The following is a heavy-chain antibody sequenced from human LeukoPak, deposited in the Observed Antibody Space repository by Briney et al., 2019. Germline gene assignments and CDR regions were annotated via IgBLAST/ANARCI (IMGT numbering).Heavy chain of an antibody. V-gene: IGHV1-46*01. CDR1: GYTFTTYY. CDR2: INPSGSKT. CDR3: ARDRSDAGEPDNWFDP. Sequence: GASVKVSCTASGYTFTTYYMHWVRQAPGQGLEWMGIINPSGSKTYYAQKFQGRVTMTRDMSTSTVYMELSSLRSEDTAVYYCARDRSDAGEPDNWFDPWGQGTLVTVSS. D-gene: IGHD1-26*01. J-gene: IGHJ5*02.